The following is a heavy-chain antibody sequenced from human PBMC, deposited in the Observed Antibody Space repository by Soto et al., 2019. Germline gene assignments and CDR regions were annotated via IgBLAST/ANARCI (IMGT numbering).Heavy chain of an antibody. CDR3: ARHELRFLEWSY. CDR2: IYYSGST. D-gene: IGHD3-3*01. Sequence: EWLSRAGPVSGASISSSSYYWGWIRQPPGKGLEWIGSIYYSGSTYYNTSLKSRVTISVDTSKNQFSLKLSSVTAADTAVYYCARHELRFLEWSYWGQGTLVTVSS. V-gene: IGHV4-39*01. J-gene: IGHJ4*02. CDR1: GASISSSSYY.